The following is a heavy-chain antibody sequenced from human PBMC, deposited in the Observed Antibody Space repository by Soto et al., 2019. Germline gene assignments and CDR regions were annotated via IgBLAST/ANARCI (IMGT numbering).Heavy chain of an antibody. V-gene: IGHV4-39*01. J-gene: IGHJ4*02. CDR1: GGSISSSSYY. Sequence: QLQLQESGPGLVKPSETLSLTCTVSGGSISSSSYYWGWIRQPPGKGLEWIGSIYYSGSTYYNPSVKSRVTIAVDTSKNQFSLKLSSVTAADTAVYYCASIRFLEWLSDSDYWGQGTLVTVSS. CDR2: IYYSGST. CDR3: ASIRFLEWLSDSDY. D-gene: IGHD3-3*01.